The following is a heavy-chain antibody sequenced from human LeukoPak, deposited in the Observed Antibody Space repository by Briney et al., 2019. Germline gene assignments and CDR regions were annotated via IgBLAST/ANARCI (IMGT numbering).Heavy chain of an antibody. CDR2: IRYDGSNK. CDR1: GFTFSSYG. D-gene: IGHD3-9*01. J-gene: IGHJ4*02. CDR3: AKDYDILTGYYLGYYFDY. Sequence: GGSLRLSCAASGFTFSSYGMHWVRQAPGKGLEWVAFIRYDGSNKYYADSVKVRFTISRDNSKNTLYLQMNSLRAEDTAVYYCAKDYDILTGYYLGYYFDYWGQGTLVTVSS. V-gene: IGHV3-30*02.